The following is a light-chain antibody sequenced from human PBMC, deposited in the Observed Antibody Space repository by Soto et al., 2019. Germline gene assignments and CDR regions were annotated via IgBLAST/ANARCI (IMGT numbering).Light chain of an antibody. Sequence: QSALTQPASVSGFPGQSITISCIGTSSDIGGYKYVSWYQQHPGSAPKLMIYEVSNRPSGVSDRFSGSKSANTASLTISGLQAEDEADYYCNSYSSSSTWVFGGGTKLTVL. CDR2: EVS. CDR3: NSYSSSSTWV. J-gene: IGLJ3*02. V-gene: IGLV2-14*01. CDR1: SSDIGGYKY.